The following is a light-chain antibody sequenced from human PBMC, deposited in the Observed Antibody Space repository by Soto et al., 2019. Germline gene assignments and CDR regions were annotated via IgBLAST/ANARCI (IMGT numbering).Light chain of an antibody. CDR3: SSYAGKTVYV. CDR1: SRDVGGYEY. Sequence: QSVLAQPPSASGSPGQSVTISCTGTSRDVGGYEYVSWYQQHPGKAPKLIIYQVSRRPSGVPDRFSASKSGNTASLTVSGLQAEDEADYYCSSYAGKTVYVFGTGTKLTVL. V-gene: IGLV2-8*01. CDR2: QVS. J-gene: IGLJ1*01.